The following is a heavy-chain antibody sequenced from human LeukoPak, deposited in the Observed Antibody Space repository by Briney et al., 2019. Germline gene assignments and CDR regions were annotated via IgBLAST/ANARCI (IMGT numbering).Heavy chain of an antibody. V-gene: IGHV3-23*01. D-gene: IGHD3-10*01. CDR2: ITGDGGAT. CDR1: GFTFSSFV. Sequence: PGGSLRLSCAASGFTFSSFVIAWVRQGPGKGLDLVSSITGDGGATYCADSLKGRFTISRDNSKNTLFLEMNTLRAEDTAVYYCATRIDQASGSGFHYWGQGTQVTVSS. J-gene: IGHJ4*02. CDR3: ATRIDQASGSGFHY.